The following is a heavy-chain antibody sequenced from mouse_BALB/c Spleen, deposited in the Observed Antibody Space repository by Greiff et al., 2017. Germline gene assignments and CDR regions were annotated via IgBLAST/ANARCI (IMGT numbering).Heavy chain of an antibody. Sequence: QVQLQQSAAELARPGASVKMSCKASGYTFTSYTMHWVKQRPGQGLEWIGYINPSSGYTEYNQKFKDKTTLTADKSSSTAYMQLSSLTSEDSAVYYCARDIYYGNSHWYFDVWGAGTTVTVSS. CDR2: INPSSGYT. J-gene: IGHJ1*01. D-gene: IGHD2-1*01. CDR3: ARDIYYGNSHWYFDV. V-gene: IGHV1-4*02. CDR1: GYTFTSYT.